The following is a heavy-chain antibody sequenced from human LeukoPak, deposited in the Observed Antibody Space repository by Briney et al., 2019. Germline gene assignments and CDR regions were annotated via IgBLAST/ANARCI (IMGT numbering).Heavy chain of an antibody. CDR2: INHSGST. CDR3: ATPNDYGDYAGFDY. CDR1: GGSFSGYY. D-gene: IGHD4-17*01. J-gene: IGHJ4*02. Sequence: SETLSLTCAVYGGSFSGYYWSWIRQPPGKGLEWIGEINHSGSTNYNPSLKSRVTISVDTSKNQFSLKLSSVTAADTAVYYCATPNDYGDYAGFDYWGQGTLVTVSS. V-gene: IGHV4-34*01.